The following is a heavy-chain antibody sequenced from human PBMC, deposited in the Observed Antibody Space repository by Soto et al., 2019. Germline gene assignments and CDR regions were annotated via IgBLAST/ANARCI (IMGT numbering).Heavy chain of an antibody. J-gene: IGHJ4*02. D-gene: IGHD3-22*01. CDR1: GFTFSSYS. Sequence: GGSLRLSCAASGFTFSSYSMNWVRQAPGKGLEWVSYISSSSSTIYYADSVKGRFTISRDNAKNSLYLQMNSLRDEDTAVYYCARDRYDSSGYEALFDYWGQGTLVIVSS. CDR3: ARDRYDSSGYEALFDY. CDR2: ISSSSSTI. V-gene: IGHV3-48*02.